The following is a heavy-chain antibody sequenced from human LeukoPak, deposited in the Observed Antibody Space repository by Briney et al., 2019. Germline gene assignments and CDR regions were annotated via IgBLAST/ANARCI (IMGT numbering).Heavy chain of an antibody. CDR1: GFTVSSND. CDR2: IYSGGRT. J-gene: IGHJ6*02. Sequence: GGSLRLSCAASGFTVSSNDMSWVRQAPGKGLEWVSVIYSGGRTFYADSVKGRFTISRDNSKNTLYLQMNSLRAEDTAVYYCAREKQCSSTSCYTVLHYYGMDVWGQGTTVTVSS. CDR3: AREKQCSSTSCYTVLHYYGMDV. V-gene: IGHV3-53*01. D-gene: IGHD2-2*02.